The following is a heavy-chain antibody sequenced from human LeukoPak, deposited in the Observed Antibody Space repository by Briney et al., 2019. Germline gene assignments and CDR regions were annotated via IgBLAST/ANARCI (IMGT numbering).Heavy chain of an antibody. CDR3: ARATPLIFFDY. CDR1: GCSISSYY. J-gene: IGHJ4*02. CDR2: IYYSGST. V-gene: IGHV4-59*01. Sequence: SETLSLTCTVSGCSISSYYWSWIRQPPGKGLEWIGYIYYSGSTNYNPSLKSRVTISVDTSKNQFSLKLSSVTAADTAVYYCARATPLIFFDYWGQGTLVTVSS. D-gene: IGHD2-8*01.